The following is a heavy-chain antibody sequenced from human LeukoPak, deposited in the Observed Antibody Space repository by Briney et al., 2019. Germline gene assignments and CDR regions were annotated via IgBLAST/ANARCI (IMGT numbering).Heavy chain of an antibody. D-gene: IGHD5-24*01. CDR3: ASMRQDGYNSRWWGIDAFDI. V-gene: IGHV1-18*01. CDR2: ISAYNGNT. Sequence: GASVKVSCKASGYTFTSYGISWVRQAPGQGLEWMGWISAYNGNTNYAQKLQGRVTMTTDTSTSTAYMELRSLRSDDTAVYYCASMRQDGYNSRWWGIDAFDIWGQGTMVTVSS. J-gene: IGHJ3*02. CDR1: GYTFTSYG.